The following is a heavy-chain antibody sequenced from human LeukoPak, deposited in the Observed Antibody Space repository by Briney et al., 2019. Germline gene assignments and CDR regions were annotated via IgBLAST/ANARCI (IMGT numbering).Heavy chain of an antibody. J-gene: IGHJ4*02. CDR1: GGSISGYY. D-gene: IGHD3-22*01. CDR2: IYYSGST. Sequence: SETLSLTCTVSGGSISGYYWSWIRQPPGKELEWIGYIYYSGSTNYNPSLKSRITISVDTSKNQFSLKLSSVTAADTAVYYCAKSGRRYYDSSGYYDSDFDYWGQGTLVTVSS. V-gene: IGHV4-59*01. CDR3: AKSGRRYYDSSGYYDSDFDY.